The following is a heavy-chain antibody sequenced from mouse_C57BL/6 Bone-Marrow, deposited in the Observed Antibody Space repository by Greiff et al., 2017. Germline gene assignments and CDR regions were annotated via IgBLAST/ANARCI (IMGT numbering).Heavy chain of an antibody. CDR2: IRSKSNNYAT. CDR3: DYGSFPMDY. J-gene: IGHJ4*01. CDR1: GFSFNTYA. D-gene: IGHD1-1*01. Sequence: GGGLVQPKGSLKLSCAASGFSFNTYAMNWVRQAPGKGLEWVARIRSKSNNYATYYADSVKDRFTISRDDSESMLYLQMNNLKTEDTAMYYCDYGSFPMDYWGQGTSVTGSS. V-gene: IGHV10-1*01.